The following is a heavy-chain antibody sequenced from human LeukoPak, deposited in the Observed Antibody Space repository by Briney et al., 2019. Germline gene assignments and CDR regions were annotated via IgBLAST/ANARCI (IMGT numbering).Heavy chain of an antibody. CDR3: ARGHKNYMDV. CDR1: GGSISSSSYY. V-gene: IGHV4-39*01. J-gene: IGHJ6*03. Sequence: PSETLSLTCTVSGGSISSSSYYWGWIRQPPGKGLEWIGSIYYSGSTYYNPSLKSRVTISVDTSKNQFSLKLSSATAADTAVYYCARGHKNYMDVWGKGTTVTVSS. CDR2: IYYSGST.